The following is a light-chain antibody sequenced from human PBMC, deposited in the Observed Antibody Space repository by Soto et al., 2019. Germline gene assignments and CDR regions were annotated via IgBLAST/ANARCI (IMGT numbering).Light chain of an antibody. Sequence: SYELTQPPSVSVAPGQTAKIICGGNNIGSKSVQWYQQKPGQAPVLVVYDDSGRPSGIPERFSGSKSWNTATLTISRVEAGDEADYYCQVWDTSSDHYVFGTGTKSPS. CDR2: DDS. CDR1: NIGSKS. J-gene: IGLJ1*01. CDR3: QVWDTSSDHYV. V-gene: IGLV3-21*02.